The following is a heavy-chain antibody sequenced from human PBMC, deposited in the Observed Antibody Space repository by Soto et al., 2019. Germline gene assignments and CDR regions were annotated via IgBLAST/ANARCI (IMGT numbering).Heavy chain of an antibody. CDR2: INHSGRV. Sequence: SETLSLTCAVYGGSFSGHSWTWIRQSPGKGLEWIGDINHSGRVNYSPSLKSRVTISLDTSKNQFSLTLSAVTAADTAMYYCSTRAYDTTGYYRFDPWGQGTLVTVSS. D-gene: IGHD3-22*01. CDR3: STRAYDTTGYYRFDP. J-gene: IGHJ5*01. V-gene: IGHV4-34*01. CDR1: GGSFSGHS.